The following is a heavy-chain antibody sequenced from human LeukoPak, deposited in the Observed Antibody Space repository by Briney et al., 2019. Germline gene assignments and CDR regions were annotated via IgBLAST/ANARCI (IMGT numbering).Heavy chain of an antibody. CDR3: AREDFFTPHS. CDR1: GLTFSAYY. CDR2: IGHSSIGYSSDHL. D-gene: IGHD3/OR15-3a*01. V-gene: IGHV3-11*05. Sequence: GGSLRLSCAASGLTFSAYYMTWIRQAPGKGLEWVSSIGHSSIGYSSDHLKYADSVKGRFTISRDNAKNSLYLQMDSLRAEDTAVYFCAREDFFTPHSWGQGTLVTVSS. J-gene: IGHJ4*02.